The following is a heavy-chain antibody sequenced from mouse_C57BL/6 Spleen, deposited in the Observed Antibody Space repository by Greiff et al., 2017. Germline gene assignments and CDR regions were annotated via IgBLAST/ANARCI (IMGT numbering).Heavy chain of an antibody. CDR2: IRNKANNHAT. CDR1: GFTFSDAW. Sequence: EVKLMESGGGLVQPGGSMKLSCAASGFTFSDAWMDWVRQSPEKGLEWVAEIRNKANNHATYYAESVKGRFTISRDDSKSSVYLQMNSIRAEDTGIYYCTRGGYGGGGAYFDCWGQGTTLTVSS. J-gene: IGHJ2*01. D-gene: IGHD2-2*01. CDR3: TRGGYGGGGAYFDC. V-gene: IGHV6-6*01.